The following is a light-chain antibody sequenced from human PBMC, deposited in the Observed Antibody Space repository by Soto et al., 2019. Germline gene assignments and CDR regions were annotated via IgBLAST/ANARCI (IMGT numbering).Light chain of an antibody. J-gene: IGLJ2*01. CDR3: CSYAGSYTLV. Sequence: QSALTQPRSVSGSPGQSVTLSCTGTSSDVGGYHYVSWYQHHPGKAPKIIIYDVNKRPSGVPDRFSGSKSGNTASLTISGLQTEDEADYYCCSYAGSYTLVFGGGTKLTGL. CDR1: SSDVGGYHY. CDR2: DVN. V-gene: IGLV2-11*01.